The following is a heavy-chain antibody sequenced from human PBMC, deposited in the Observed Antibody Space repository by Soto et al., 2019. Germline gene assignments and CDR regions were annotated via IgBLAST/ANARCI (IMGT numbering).Heavy chain of an antibody. CDR1: NGSISSSDW. V-gene: IGHV4-4*02. CDR3: AGVEMATIETGEWAVVGAFDI. J-gene: IGHJ3*02. CDR2: IYHGGRT. Sequence: SETLSLTCVVSNGSISSSDWWSWVRQPPGRGLEWIGEIYHGGRTNYNPSLKSRVTMSIDKSKNQLSLKLSSVTAADTAVYYCAGVEMATIETGEWAVVGAFDIWGQGTMVTVSS. D-gene: IGHD7-27*01.